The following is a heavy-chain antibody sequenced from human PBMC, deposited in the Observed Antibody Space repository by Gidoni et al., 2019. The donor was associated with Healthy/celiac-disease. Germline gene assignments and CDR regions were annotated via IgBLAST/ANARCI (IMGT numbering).Heavy chain of an antibody. D-gene: IGHD3-10*01. CDR2: INPNSGGT. CDR1: GYTFTGYY. J-gene: IGHJ4*02. V-gene: IGHV1-2*02. CDR3: AREEYRVRGVPSEGLFDY. Sequence: QVQLVQSGAEVKKPGASVKVSCKASGYTFTGYYMHWVRQAPGQGLEWMGWINPNSGGTNYAQKFQGRVTMTRDTSISTAYMELSRLRSDDTAVYYCAREEYRVRGVPSEGLFDYWGQGTLVTVSS.